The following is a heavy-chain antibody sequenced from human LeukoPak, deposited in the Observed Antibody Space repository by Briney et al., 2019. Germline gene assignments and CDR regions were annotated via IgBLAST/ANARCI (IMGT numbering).Heavy chain of an antibody. CDR1: GFTFSNSE. CDR2: IASSATRT. Sequence: GGSLRLSCAASGFTFSNSEMNWVRQAPGKGLEWISYIASSATRTYYADSVRGRFTISRDDALSSVYLEMNSLKTEDTAVYYCTRERTAGKDRYFDYWGQGTLVTVSS. CDR3: TRERTAGKDRYFDY. D-gene: IGHD6-13*01. V-gene: IGHV3-48*03. J-gene: IGHJ4*02.